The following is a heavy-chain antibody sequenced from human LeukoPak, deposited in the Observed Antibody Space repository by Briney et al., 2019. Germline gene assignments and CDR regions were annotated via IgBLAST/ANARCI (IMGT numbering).Heavy chain of an antibody. Sequence: GGSLRLSCAASGFTFSSYSMNWVRQAPGKGLEWVSVIYSGGSTYYADSVKGRFTISRHNSKNTLYLQMNSLRAEDTAVYYCARMLVAGTTDAFDIWGQGTMVTVSS. J-gene: IGHJ3*02. CDR3: ARMLVAGTTDAFDI. V-gene: IGHV3-53*04. CDR1: GFTFSSYS. CDR2: IYSGGST. D-gene: IGHD1-14*01.